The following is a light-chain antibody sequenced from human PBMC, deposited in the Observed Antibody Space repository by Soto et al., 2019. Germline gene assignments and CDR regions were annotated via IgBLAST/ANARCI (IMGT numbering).Light chain of an antibody. V-gene: IGKV1-5*03. CDR1: QSISSY. CDR3: QQYNSYSYT. CDR2: KAS. Sequence: DIQMTQSPTTLSASVGDRVTITCRASQSISSYLAWYQQKPGKAPKLLIYKASSLESGVPSRFSGGASGTGFTLTISSLQPDDFATYYCQQYNSYSYTFGPGTKVDIK. J-gene: IGKJ2*01.